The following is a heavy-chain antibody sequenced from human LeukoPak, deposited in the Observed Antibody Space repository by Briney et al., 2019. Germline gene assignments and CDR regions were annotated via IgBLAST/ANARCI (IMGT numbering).Heavy chain of an antibody. Sequence: PGGSLRLSCAASGFTFSSYGMHWVRQAPGKGLEWVAVISYDGSNKYYADSVKGRFTISSDNSKNTLYLQMNSLRAEDTAVYYCANGGGYYDSSGYLNYWGQGTLVTVSS. CDR3: ANGGGYYDSSGYLNY. V-gene: IGHV3-30*18. D-gene: IGHD3-22*01. CDR1: GFTFSSYG. CDR2: ISYDGSNK. J-gene: IGHJ4*02.